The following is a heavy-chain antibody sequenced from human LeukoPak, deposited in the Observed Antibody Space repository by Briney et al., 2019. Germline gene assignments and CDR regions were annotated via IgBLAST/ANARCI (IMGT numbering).Heavy chain of an antibody. CDR3: ARDSVLCPPGHCYENWFDP. Sequence: GASVKVSCKASGYSFTDYYIHWVRQAPGQGLEWMGWINPQSGGAKFAQNFQGRVSLTSDSSISTAYMEMSSLRSDDTAIYYCARDSVLCPPGHCYENWFDPWGQGTLVTVSS. J-gene: IGHJ5*02. V-gene: IGHV1-2*02. CDR2: INPQSGGA. CDR1: GYSFTDYY. D-gene: IGHD2-15*01.